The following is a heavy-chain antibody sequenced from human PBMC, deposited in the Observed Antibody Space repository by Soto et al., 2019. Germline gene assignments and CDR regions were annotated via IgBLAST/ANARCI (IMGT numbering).Heavy chain of an antibody. V-gene: IGHV4-39*01. Sequence: QLQLQESGPGLVKPSETLSLTCTVSGGSISSSSYYWGWIRQPPGKGLEWIGSIYYSGSTYYNPSLKSRVTISVDTSKNQFSLKLSSVTAADTAVYYCARYSPELWFGELSWFDPWGQGTLDTVSS. CDR3: ARYSPELWFGELSWFDP. CDR2: IYYSGST. CDR1: GGSISSSSYY. D-gene: IGHD3-10*01. J-gene: IGHJ5*02.